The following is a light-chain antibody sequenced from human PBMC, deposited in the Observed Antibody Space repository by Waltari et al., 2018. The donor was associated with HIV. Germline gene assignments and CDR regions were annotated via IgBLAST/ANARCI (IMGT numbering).Light chain of an antibody. CDR2: GAS. CDR3: QQYGASPEYT. Sequence: IVLTQSPGTLSLSPGPRVTLSCSASQSVGRNSAWYQQKPGQAPRLLIHGASSRAAGVPDRFSGGGSGTDFTLTISRLETEDFAVYYCQQYGASPEYTFGQGTKLEMK. V-gene: IGKV3-20*01. CDR1: QSVGRN. J-gene: IGKJ2*01.